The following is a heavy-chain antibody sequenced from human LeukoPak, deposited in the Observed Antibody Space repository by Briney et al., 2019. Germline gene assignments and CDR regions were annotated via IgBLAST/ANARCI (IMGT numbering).Heavy chain of an antibody. J-gene: IGHJ6*03. Sequence: PSETLSLTCTVSGGSISSGSFYWSWIRQPPGKGLEWIGYIYYSGSTNYNPSLKSRVTISVDTSKNQFSLKLSSVTAADTAVYYCARVASFYYYYMDVWAKGTTVTVSS. CDR1: GGSISSGSFY. D-gene: IGHD2-15*01. CDR3: ARVASFYYYYMDV. CDR2: IYYSGST. V-gene: IGHV4-61*01.